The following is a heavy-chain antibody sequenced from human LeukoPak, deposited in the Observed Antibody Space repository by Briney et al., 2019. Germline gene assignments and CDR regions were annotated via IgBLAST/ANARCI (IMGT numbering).Heavy chain of an antibody. CDR1: GFKFDDYG. V-gene: IGHV3-20*04. CDR3: ARVYYGSGSPRHFDY. D-gene: IGHD3-10*01. J-gene: IGHJ4*02. CDR2: INWNGGSR. Sequence: PGGSLSLSCAASGFKFDDYGMSWVRQVPGKGLEWVSGINWNGGSRGYADSVKGRFTISRDNAKNSLYLQMSSLRAEDTAVYYCARVYYGSGSPRHFDYWGQGTLVTVSS.